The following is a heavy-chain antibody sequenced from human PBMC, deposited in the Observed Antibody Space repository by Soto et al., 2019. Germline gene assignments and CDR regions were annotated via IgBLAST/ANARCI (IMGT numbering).Heavy chain of an antibody. V-gene: IGHV3-48*02. J-gene: IGHJ4*02. Sequence: PGGSLRLSCAASGFTFSSYSMNWVRQAPGKGLEWVSYISSSSTIYYADSVKGRFTISRDNAKNSLYLQMNSLRDEDTAVYYCARDLYHLGVGATTLFDYWGQGTLVTVSS. CDR1: GFTFSSYS. D-gene: IGHD1-26*01. CDR2: ISSSSTI. CDR3: ARDLYHLGVGATTLFDY.